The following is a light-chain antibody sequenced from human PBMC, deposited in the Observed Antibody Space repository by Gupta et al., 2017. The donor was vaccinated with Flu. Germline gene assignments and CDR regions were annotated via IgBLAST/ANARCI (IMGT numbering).Light chain of an antibody. V-gene: IGKV1-39*01. CDR2: DAS. CDR3: QQSDSTPYT. J-gene: IGKJ2*01. CDR1: QSISSY. Sequence: DIQMIQSPSSLSASVGDRVTITCRASQSISSYLNWYQQKPGKAPKLLIYDASSLESGVPSRFSGSGSGTDFTLTISSLQPEDFATYYCQQSDSTPYTFGQGTKLEIK.